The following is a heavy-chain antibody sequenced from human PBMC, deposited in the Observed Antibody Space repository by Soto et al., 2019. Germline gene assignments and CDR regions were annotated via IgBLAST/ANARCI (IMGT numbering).Heavy chain of an antibody. V-gene: IGHV3-23*01. D-gene: IGHD7-27*01. Sequence: GGSLRLSCAASGFTFSSYAMSWVRQAPGKGLEWVSAISGSGGSTYYADSVKGRFTISRDNSKITLYLQMNSLRAEDTAVYYCAKRGGLTGGFFDYWGQGTLVTVSS. CDR1: GFTFSSYA. CDR3: AKRGGLTGGFFDY. J-gene: IGHJ4*02. CDR2: ISGSGGST.